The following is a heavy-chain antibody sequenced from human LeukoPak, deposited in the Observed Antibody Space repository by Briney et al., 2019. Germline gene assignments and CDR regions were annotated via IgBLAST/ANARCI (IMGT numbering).Heavy chain of an antibody. D-gene: IGHD3-22*01. CDR3: ARDSHDSSGYYFGYFDY. CDR1: GYTFTGYY. J-gene: IGHJ4*02. V-gene: IGHV1-2*02. Sequence: GASVKVSCKASGYTFTGYYMHWVRQAPGQGLEWMGWINPNSGGTNYAQKFQGRVTMTRDTSISTAYMELSSLRSEDTAVYYCARDSHDSSGYYFGYFDYWGQGTLVTVSS. CDR2: INPNSGGT.